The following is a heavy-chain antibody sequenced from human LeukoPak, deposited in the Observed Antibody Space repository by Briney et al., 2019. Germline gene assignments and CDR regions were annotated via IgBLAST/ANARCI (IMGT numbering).Heavy chain of an antibody. D-gene: IGHD2/OR15-2a*01. CDR2: ISGSGGST. Sequence: GGSLRLSCAASGFTFSSYAMSWVRQAPGKGLEWVSAISGSGGSTYYADSVKGRFTISRDNSKNTLYLQMNNLRAEDTAVYYCAKTPFQFLALRLDAFDIWGQGTMVTVSS. V-gene: IGHV3-23*01. J-gene: IGHJ3*02. CDR1: GFTFSSYA. CDR3: AKTPFQFLALRLDAFDI.